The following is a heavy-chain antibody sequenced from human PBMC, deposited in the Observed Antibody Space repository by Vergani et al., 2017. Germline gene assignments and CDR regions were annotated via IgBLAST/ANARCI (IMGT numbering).Heavy chain of an antibody. V-gene: IGHV5-51*01. Sequence: EVQLVQSGAEVKKPGESLKISCKGSGYSFTSYWIGWVRQMPGKGLEWMGIIYPGDSDTRYSTSFQGQVTISADKSISTAYLQWSSLKASDTAMDYCAGRYIVVVPAATARGAFYIWGQGTMVTVSS. CDR1: GYSFTSYW. CDR3: AGRYIVVVPAATARGAFYI. J-gene: IGHJ3*02. D-gene: IGHD2-2*01. CDR2: IYPGDSDT.